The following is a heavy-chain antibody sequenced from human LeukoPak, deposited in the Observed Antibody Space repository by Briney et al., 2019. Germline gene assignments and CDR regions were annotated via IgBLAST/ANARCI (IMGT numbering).Heavy chain of an antibody. V-gene: IGHV3-23*01. Sequence: GGSLRLSCAASGFTFSSYAMNWARHAPRKGLEWVSTITGSGGDTYYADSVKGRFTISRDNSKNTLYLQMNSLRAEDTAIYYCAKDPYVGGGYHFDSWGQGSLVTVSS. D-gene: IGHD3-22*01. CDR1: GFTFSSYA. CDR2: ITGSGGDT. CDR3: AKDPYVGGGYHFDS. J-gene: IGHJ4*02.